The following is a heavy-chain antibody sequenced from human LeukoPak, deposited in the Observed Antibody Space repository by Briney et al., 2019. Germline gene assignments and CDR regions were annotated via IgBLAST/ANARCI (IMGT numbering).Heavy chain of an antibody. CDR2: ISWDGGDT. V-gene: IGHV3-43*01. D-gene: IGHD3-10*02. CDR1: GFTFDDYT. J-gene: IGHJ6*04. CDR3: AELGITMIGGV. Sequence: GGSLRLSCAASGFTFDDYTMHWVRQAPGKGLEWVSLISWDGGDTYYADSVKGRFTISRDNAKNSLYLQVNSLRAEDTAVYYCAELGITMIGGVWGKGTTVTISS.